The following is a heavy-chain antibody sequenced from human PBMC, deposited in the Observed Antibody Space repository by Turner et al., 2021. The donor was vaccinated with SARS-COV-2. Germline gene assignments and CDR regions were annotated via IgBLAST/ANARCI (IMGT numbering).Heavy chain of an antibody. CDR3: ARDKGEGSSGWLIPSGSYYFDY. CDR2: IWYDGSNK. J-gene: IGHJ4*02. CDR1: GFSFRSYG. V-gene: IGHV3-33*01. D-gene: IGHD6-19*01. Sequence: QVQLVESGGGVVQPGGSLRLSCAAPGFSFRSYGMHWVRQAPGKGLEWVAVIWYDGSNKYYADSVKGRFTISRDNSKNTLYLQMNSLRAEDTAVYYCARDKGEGSSGWLIPSGSYYFDYWGQGTLVTVSS.